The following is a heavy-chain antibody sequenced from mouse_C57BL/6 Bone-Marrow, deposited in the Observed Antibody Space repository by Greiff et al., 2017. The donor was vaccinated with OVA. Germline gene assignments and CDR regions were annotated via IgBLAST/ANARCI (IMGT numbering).Heavy chain of an antibody. V-gene: IGHV1-26*01. CDR2: INPINGGT. Sequence: VQLQQSGPELVKPGASVKISCKASGYTFTDYYMNWVKQSHGKSLEWIGDINPINGGTSYNQKFKGKATLTVDKSSSTAYMELRSLTSEDSAVYYCARPTVVAHYYAMDYWGQGTSVTVSS. J-gene: IGHJ4*01. D-gene: IGHD1-1*01. CDR3: ARPTVVAHYYAMDY. CDR1: GYTFTDYY.